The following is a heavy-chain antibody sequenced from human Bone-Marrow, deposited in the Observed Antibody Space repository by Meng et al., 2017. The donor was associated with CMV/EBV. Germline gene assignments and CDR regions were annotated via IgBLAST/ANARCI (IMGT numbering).Heavy chain of an antibody. V-gene: IGHV3-23*01. CDR1: FIFTNFV. J-gene: IGHJ5*02. D-gene: IGHD2-2*01. CDR3: AKVAWASSTWANWFDP. CDR2: ISGSGTGT. Sequence: FIFTNFVMIWGRQAPGKGLEWVSAISGSGTGTYYADSVRGRFTISRDNSKNTLYLHMSNLRAEDTAMYHCAKVAWASSTWANWFDPWGRGTLVTVSS.